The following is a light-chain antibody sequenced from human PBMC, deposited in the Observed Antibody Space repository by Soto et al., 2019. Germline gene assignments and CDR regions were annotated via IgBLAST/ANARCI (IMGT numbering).Light chain of an antibody. Sequence: NFMLTQPHSVSESPGKTVTISCTRSSGSIASNYVQWYQQRPGSAPTPVIYEDSQRPSGVPDRFSGSIDSSSNSASLTSSRLQTEDEADYYCQSFDINNVVFGGGTKLTVL. V-gene: IGLV6-57*04. J-gene: IGLJ2*01. CDR3: QSFDINNVV. CDR1: SGSIASNY. CDR2: EDS.